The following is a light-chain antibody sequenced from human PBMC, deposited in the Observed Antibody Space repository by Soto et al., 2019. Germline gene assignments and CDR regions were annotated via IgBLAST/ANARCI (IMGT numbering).Light chain of an antibody. CDR3: SSYTTTNTLWV. J-gene: IGLJ3*02. V-gene: IGLV2-14*01. Sequence: QSALTQPASVSGSPGQSITISCTGTSSDVGAYNYVSWYQQHPGKAPKLIISEVSDRPSGVSNRFSGSKSGNTASLTISGLQAEDEADYFCSSYTTTNTLWVFGGGTKLTVL. CDR1: SSDVGAYNY. CDR2: EVS.